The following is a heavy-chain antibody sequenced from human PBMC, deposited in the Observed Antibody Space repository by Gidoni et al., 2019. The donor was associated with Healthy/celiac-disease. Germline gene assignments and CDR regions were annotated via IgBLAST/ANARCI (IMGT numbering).Heavy chain of an antibody. Sequence: QVQLQQWGAGLLKPSETLSLTCAVYGGSFSGYYWSWIRQPPGKGLEWIGEINHSGSTNYNPSLKSRVTISVDTSKNQFSLKLSSVTAADTAVYYCAGDIVVVVAATRARYFDYWGQGTLVTVSS. CDR2: INHSGST. V-gene: IGHV4-34*01. J-gene: IGHJ4*02. CDR3: AGDIVVVVAATRARYFDY. D-gene: IGHD2-15*01. CDR1: GGSFSGYY.